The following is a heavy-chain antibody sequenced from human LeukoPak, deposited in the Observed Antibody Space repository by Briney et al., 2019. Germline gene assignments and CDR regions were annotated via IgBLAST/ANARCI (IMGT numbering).Heavy chain of an antibody. CDR2: IKQDGSEK. D-gene: IGHD2-21*01. J-gene: IGHJ4*02. CDR1: GFTFSSYW. Sequence: AGSLRLSCAASGFTFSSYWMSWVRQAPGQGLEWVANIKQDGSEKYYVDSVKGRFTISRDNAENSLYLQMNSLRGEDTAVYYCASPGEGGRLWDFDYWGQGTLVTVSS. CDR3: ASPGEGGRLWDFDY. V-gene: IGHV3-7*01.